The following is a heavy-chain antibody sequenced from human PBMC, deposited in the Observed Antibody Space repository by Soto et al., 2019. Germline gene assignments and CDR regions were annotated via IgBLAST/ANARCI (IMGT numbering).Heavy chain of an antibody. Sequence: AAVKVSCKPSGYTFTNYAVTWVRQAPGQGLEWMGWINVYNGNTKYAQKFQGRVTMTTDTSTNTVYMEQRSLTSDDTAVYFCARDSVAATTGSSGYWGQGTLGTVSS. D-gene: IGHD4-4*01. CDR2: INVYNGNT. J-gene: IGHJ4*02. CDR3: ARDSVAATTGSSGY. CDR1: GYTFTNYA. V-gene: IGHV1-18*01.